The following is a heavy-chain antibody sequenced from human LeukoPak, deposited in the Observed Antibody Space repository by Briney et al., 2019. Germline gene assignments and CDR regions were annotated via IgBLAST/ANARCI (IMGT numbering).Heavy chain of an antibody. V-gene: IGHV1-69*08. CDR1: GGSFSVYS. J-gene: IGHJ5*02. CDR3: VRSGYDYDWFDP. CDR2: IIAILDTA. Sequence: ASVKVSCKASGGSFSVYSISWVRQAPGQGLECMGRIIAILDTAHYAQKFQGGFTITADKSTTTVYMELSSLRSDDTAVYYCVRSGYDYDWFDPWGQGTLVTVSS. D-gene: IGHD5-12*01.